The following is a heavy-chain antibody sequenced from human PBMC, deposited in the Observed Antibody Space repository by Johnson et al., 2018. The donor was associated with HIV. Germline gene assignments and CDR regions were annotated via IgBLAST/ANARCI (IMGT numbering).Heavy chain of an antibody. CDR3: AREVGIQLWSSDAFDI. J-gene: IGHJ3*02. D-gene: IGHD5-18*01. CDR1: GFTFDDHG. Sequence: VQLVESGGGVVRPGGSLRLSCAASGFTFDDHGMSWVRQAPGKGLEWVSGINWNGGRTGYADSVKGRFTISRDNAKNSQYLQMNSLRAEDTALYYCAREVGIQLWSSDAFDIWGQGTMVTVSS. V-gene: IGHV3-20*04. CDR2: INWNGGRT.